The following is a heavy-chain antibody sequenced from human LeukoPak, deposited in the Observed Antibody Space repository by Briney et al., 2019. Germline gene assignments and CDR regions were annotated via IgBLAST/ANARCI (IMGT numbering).Heavy chain of an antibody. J-gene: IGHJ5*02. CDR1: GGSISSGGYY. CDR3: ARERYYDFWSGYLDNWFDP. CDR2: IYYSGST. D-gene: IGHD3-3*01. V-gene: IGHV4-31*03. Sequence: SETLSLTCTVSGGSISSGGYYWRWLRQHPGKGLGGIGYIYYSGSTYYNPSLKSRVTISVDTSKNQFSLKLSSVTAADTAVYYCARERYYDFWSGYLDNWFDPWGQGTLVTVSS.